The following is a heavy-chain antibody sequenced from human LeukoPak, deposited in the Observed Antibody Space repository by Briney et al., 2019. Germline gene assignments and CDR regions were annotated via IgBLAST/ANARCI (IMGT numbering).Heavy chain of an antibody. CDR1: RFTLSTYW. CDR3: ARDAFSRITVFGVVSDAFDI. Sequence: PGGSLRLSCAASRFTLSTYWMSWVRQAPGKGLEWVGNIKQDGSEKYYVDSVKGRFTISRDNAKNSLYLQMNSLRAEDTAVYYCARDAFSRITVFGVVSDAFDIWGQGTMVTVSS. CDR2: IKQDGSEK. V-gene: IGHV3-7*01. D-gene: IGHD3-3*01. J-gene: IGHJ3*02.